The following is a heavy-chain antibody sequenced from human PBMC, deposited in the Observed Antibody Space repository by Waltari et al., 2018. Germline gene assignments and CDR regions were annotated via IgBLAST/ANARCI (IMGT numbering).Heavy chain of an antibody. CDR1: GYTFTNYG. D-gene: IGHD3-16*01. J-gene: IGHJ6*03. CDR2: VGCYKGTL. Sequence: QVQLMQSGAEVQKPGASVMFSCKSSGYTFTNYGIVGGRQAPGQGVEWMGRVGCYKGTLNYGQNLQGRGTMTTETSTSTAYLELRSLTSDGTAVYYCARGVGGTMDLWGKGTTVTVSS. V-gene: IGHV1-18*01. CDR3: ARGVGGTMDL.